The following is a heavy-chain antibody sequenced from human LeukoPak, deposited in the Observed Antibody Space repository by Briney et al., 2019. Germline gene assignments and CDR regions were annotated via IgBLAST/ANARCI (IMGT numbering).Heavy chain of an antibody. J-gene: IGHJ4*02. Sequence: PGGSLRLSCAASGFTFSSYAMHWVRQAPGKGLERVAVISYDGSNKYYADSVKGRFTISRDNSKNTLYLQMNSLRAEDTAVYYCARGTQEVTMIVVVIPPIDYWGQGTLVTVSS. CDR3: ARGTQEVTMIVVVIPPIDY. CDR1: GFTFSSYA. CDR2: ISYDGSNK. V-gene: IGHV3-30*04. D-gene: IGHD3-22*01.